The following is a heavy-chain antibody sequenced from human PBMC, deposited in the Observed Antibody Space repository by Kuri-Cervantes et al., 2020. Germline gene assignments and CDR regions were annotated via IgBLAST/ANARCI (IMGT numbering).Heavy chain of an antibody. D-gene: IGHD6-13*01. J-gene: IGHJ5*02. CDR1: GGSFSGYY. Sequence: SETLSLTCAVYGGSFSGYYWSWIRQPPGKGLEWIGYIYHSGSTYYNPSLKSRVTISVDRSENQFSLKLSSVTAADTAVYYCARVSSSSYWFDPWGQGTLVTVSS. CDR2: IYHSGST. V-gene: IGHV4-30-2*01. CDR3: ARVSSSSYWFDP.